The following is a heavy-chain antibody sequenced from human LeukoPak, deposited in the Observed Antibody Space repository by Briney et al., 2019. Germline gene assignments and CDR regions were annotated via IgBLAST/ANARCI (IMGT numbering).Heavy chain of an antibody. CDR3: AGVNLNWGSLDY. J-gene: IGHJ4*02. CDR1: GGSISSYY. CDR2: IYTSGST. Sequence: KPSETLSLTCTVSGGSISSYYWSWIRQPAGKGLEWIGRIYTSGSTNYNPSLKSRVTMSVDTSKNQFSLKLGSVTAADTAVYYCAGVNLNWGSLDYWGQGTLVTVSS. V-gene: IGHV4-4*07. D-gene: IGHD7-27*01.